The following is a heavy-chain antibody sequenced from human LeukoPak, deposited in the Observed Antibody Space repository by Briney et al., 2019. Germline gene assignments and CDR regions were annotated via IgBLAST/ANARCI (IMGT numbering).Heavy chain of an antibody. CDR1: GYTFTSYD. V-gene: IGHV1-8*01. Sequence: ASVKVSCKASGYTFTSYDINWVRQATGQGLEWMGWMNPNSGNTGYAQKFQGRVTMTRNTSISTAYMELSSLRSEDTAVYYCARGQSELLYRRGDNWFDPWGQGTLVTVSS. CDR3: ARGQSELLYRRGDNWFDP. J-gene: IGHJ5*02. CDR2: MNPNSGNT. D-gene: IGHD2-2*02.